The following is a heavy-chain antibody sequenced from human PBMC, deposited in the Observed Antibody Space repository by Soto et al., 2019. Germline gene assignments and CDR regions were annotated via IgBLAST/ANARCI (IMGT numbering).Heavy chain of an antibody. CDR3: ARDLRAWQFDY. V-gene: IGHV4-59*01. J-gene: IGHJ4*02. CDR1: GGSISSYY. CDR2: IYYSGST. Sequence: TSETLSLTCTVSGGSISSYYWSWIRQPPGKGLEWIGYIYYSGSTNYNPSLKSRVTISVDTSKNQFSLKLSSVTAADTAVYYCARDLRAWQFDYWGQGTLVTVSS.